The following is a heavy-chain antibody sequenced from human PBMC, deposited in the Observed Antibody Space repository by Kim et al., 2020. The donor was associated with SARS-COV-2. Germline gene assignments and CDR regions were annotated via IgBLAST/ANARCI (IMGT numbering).Heavy chain of an antibody. V-gene: IGHV3-30*02. CDR3: AKGKGVSYYDPMDV. Sequence: ADSVKGRFTISRDNSKNTLYLQMNSLRAEDTAVYYCAKGKGVSYYDPMDVWGQGTTVTVSS. D-gene: IGHD3-3*01. J-gene: IGHJ6*02.